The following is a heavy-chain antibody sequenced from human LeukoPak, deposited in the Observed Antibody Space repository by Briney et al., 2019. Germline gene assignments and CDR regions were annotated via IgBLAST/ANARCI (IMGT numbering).Heavy chain of an antibody. CDR1: GFTFSSYA. Sequence: GGPLRLSCAASGFTFSSYAMSWVRQAPGKGLEWVSAISGSGGSTYYADSVKGRFTISRDNSKNTLYLQMNSLRAEDTAVYYCAKDSEVLWFGELNYGMDVWGQGTTVTVSS. CDR3: AKDSEVLWFGELNYGMDV. V-gene: IGHV3-23*01. D-gene: IGHD3-10*01. J-gene: IGHJ6*02. CDR2: ISGSGGST.